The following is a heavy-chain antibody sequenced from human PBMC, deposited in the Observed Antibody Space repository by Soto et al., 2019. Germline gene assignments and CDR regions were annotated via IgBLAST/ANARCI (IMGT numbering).Heavy chain of an antibody. D-gene: IGHD3-22*01. V-gene: IGHV4-59*01. CDR3: ARGYYDSRGYSNPFDI. CDR1: CGSISGFY. J-gene: IGHJ3*02. CDR2: IYYSGNT. Sequence: SETLSLTCTVSCGSISGFYWSWTRQPPGKGLEWIAYIYYSGNTKYNPSLQSRVTTSVDSSKNQFSLKLSSVAAADTAVYYCARGYYDSRGYSNPFDIWGQGTMVTVSS.